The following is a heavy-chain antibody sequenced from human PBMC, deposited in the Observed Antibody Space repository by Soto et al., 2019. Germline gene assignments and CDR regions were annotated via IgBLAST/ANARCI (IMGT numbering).Heavy chain of an antibody. V-gene: IGHV3-49*03. D-gene: IGHD5-12*01. CDR3: TRGVEMATTYFDY. CDR1: GFTFGDYA. J-gene: IGHJ4*02. Sequence: SLRLSCTASGFTFGDYAMSWFRQAPGKGLEWVGFIRSKAYGGTTEYAASVKGRFTISRDDSKSIAYLQMNSLKTEDTAVYSCTRGVEMATTYFDYWGQGTLVTVSS. CDR2: IRSKAYGGTT.